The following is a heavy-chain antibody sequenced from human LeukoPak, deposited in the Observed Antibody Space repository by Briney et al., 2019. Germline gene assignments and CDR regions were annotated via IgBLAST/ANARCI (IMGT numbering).Heavy chain of an antibody. CDR2: IYYSGST. D-gene: IGHD2-21*01. J-gene: IGHJ4*02. V-gene: IGHV4-39*07. CDR1: GGSISSSSYY. Sequence: SETLSLTCAVSGGSISSSSYYWGWIRQPPGKGLEWIGSIYYSGSTYYNPSLKSRVTISVDTSKNQFSLKLSSVTAADTAVYYCARVGNGYDLWGQGTLVIVSS. CDR3: ARVGNGYDL.